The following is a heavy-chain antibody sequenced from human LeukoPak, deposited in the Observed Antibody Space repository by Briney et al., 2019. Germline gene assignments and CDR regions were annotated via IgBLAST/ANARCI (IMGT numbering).Heavy chain of an antibody. D-gene: IGHD3-9*01. V-gene: IGHV1-46*01. CDR3: AREDYDILTGYYKVIDY. J-gene: IGHJ4*02. CDR2: INPSGGST. CDR1: GYTFTSYD. Sequence: ASVKVSCKASGYTFTSYDINWVRQAPGQGLEWMGIINPSGGSTSYAQKFQGRVTMTRDTSTSTVYMELSSLRSEDTAVYYCAREDYDILTGYYKVIDYWGQGTLVTVSS.